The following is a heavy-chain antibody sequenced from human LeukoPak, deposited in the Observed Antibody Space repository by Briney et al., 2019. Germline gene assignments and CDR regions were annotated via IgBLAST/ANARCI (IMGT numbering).Heavy chain of an antibody. Sequence: SETLSLTCAVYGGSFSVYYWSWIRQPPEKGVEWSGEINHSGSTNYNPSLKSRVTISVDTSKNQFSLKLSSVTAADTAVYYCARAKDGMDVWGQGTTVTVSS. CDR1: GGSFSVYY. J-gene: IGHJ6*02. CDR2: INHSGST. V-gene: IGHV4-34*01. CDR3: ARAKDGMDV.